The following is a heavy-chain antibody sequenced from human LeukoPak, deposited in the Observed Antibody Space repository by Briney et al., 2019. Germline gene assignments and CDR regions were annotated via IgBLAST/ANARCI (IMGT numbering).Heavy chain of an antibody. V-gene: IGHV3-23*01. D-gene: IGHD6-19*01. Sequence: ETLSLTCTVSGGFISSSSYYWGWIRQPPGKGLEWASGISSSGHTTYYADSVKGRFTISRDNSKNTLYLQMDSLGAEETAIYYCVKGSGPSIPVSGTVFGYWGQGTVVTVSS. CDR3: VKGSGPSIPVSGTVFGY. J-gene: IGHJ4*02. CDR2: ISSSGHTT. CDR1: GGFISSSSYY.